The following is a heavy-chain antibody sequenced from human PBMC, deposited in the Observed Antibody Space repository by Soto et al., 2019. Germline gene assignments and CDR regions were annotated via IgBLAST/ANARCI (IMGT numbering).Heavy chain of an antibody. J-gene: IGHJ3*02. CDR1: GFSLSTSGMC. D-gene: IGHD6-19*01. CDR3: ARIRVDGWFRGIDAFGI. V-gene: IGHV2-70*11. CDR2: IDWDDDK. Sequence: SGPTLVNPTQTLTLTCTFSGFSLSTSGMCVSWIRQPPGKALEWLARIDWDDDKYYSTSLKTRLTISKDTSKNQVVLTMTNMDPVDTATYYCARIRVDGWFRGIDAFGIWGQGTVVTVSS.